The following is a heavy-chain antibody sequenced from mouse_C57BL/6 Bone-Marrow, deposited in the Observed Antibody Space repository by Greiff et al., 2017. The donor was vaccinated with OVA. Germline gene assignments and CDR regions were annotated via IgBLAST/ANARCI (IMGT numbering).Heavy chain of an antibody. J-gene: IGHJ2*01. CDR3: ARIEKDIYDGYPYYFDY. CDR2: IWWDDDK. D-gene: IGHD2-3*01. CDR1: GFSLSTFGMG. V-gene: IGHV8-8*01. Sequence: QVTLKVSGPGILQPSQTLSLTCSFSGFSLSTFGMGVGWIRQPSGKGLEWLAHIWWDDDKYYNPALKSRLTISKDTSKNQVFLKIANVDTADTATYYCARIEKDIYDGYPYYFDYWGQGTTLTVSS.